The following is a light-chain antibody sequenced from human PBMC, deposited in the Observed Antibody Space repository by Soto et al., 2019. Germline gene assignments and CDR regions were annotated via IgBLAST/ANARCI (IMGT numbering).Light chain of an antibody. CDR3: ASWDDILIGYG. CDR2: DVG. Sequence: QSALPQPRSVSGSPGQSVTISCTGTSSDVGGYNYVSWYQQHPGKAPKLMIYDVGKRPSGVPDRFSGSKSGTSASLAISGLQSEDEADYYCASWDDILIGYGFGTGTKVTVL. V-gene: IGLV2-11*01. J-gene: IGLJ1*01. CDR1: SSDVGGYNY.